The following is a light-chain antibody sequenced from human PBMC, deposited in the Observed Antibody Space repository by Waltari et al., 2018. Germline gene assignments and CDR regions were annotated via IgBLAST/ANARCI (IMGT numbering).Light chain of an antibody. CDR2: EVS. CDR1: NSDLGSYTL. CDR3: CSYAGGGTFV. Sequence: QSALTQPASVSGSPGQSITISCTGTNSDLGSYTLVSWYQQHPGKAPKCMIYEVSKRPSQVSNRFSRSKAGNTASLTISEIQAEDEADYYCCSYAGGGTFVFGTGTKVTVL. V-gene: IGLV2-23*02. J-gene: IGLJ1*01.